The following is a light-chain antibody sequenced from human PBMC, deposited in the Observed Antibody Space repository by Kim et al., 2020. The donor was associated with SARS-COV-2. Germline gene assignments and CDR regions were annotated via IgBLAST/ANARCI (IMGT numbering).Light chain of an antibody. CDR3: QVWDSSRDHLWVV. Sequence: SYELTQPPSVSVAPGKTARITCGGNNIGSKSVHWYQQKPGQAPVLVIYYDSDRPSGIPERFSGSNSGNTATLTISRVEAGDEADYYCQVWDSSRDHLWVVLGGGTQLTVL. V-gene: IGLV3-21*04. CDR1: NIGSKS. CDR2: YDS. J-gene: IGLJ2*01.